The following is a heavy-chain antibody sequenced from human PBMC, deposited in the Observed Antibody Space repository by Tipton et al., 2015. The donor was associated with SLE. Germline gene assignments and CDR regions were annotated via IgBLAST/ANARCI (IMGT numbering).Heavy chain of an antibody. Sequence: QVQLVQSGPEVKKPGASVRVSCKASEFTFTAHYIHWVRQAPGQGLEWLGWINPHSGAAAYGHKFPGRITMTRDTSINTAYMELRGLTSDDTAIYYCARDKGSAGDLWGQGTLVTVSS. CDR2: INPHSGAA. CDR3: ARDKGSAGDL. J-gene: IGHJ5*02. D-gene: IGHD2-15*01. CDR1: EFTFTAHY. V-gene: IGHV1-2*07.